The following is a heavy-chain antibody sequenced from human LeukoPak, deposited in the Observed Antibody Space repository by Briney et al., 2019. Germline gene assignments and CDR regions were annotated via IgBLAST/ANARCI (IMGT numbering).Heavy chain of an antibody. Sequence: ASVKVSCKASGYTFTGYYMHWVRQAPGQGLEWMGRINPSGGSTSYAQKFQGRVTMTRDTSTSTVYMELSSLRSEDTAVYYCARAAYCGGDCYSDYWGQGTLATVSS. CDR2: INPSGGST. D-gene: IGHD2-21*01. V-gene: IGHV1-46*03. J-gene: IGHJ4*02. CDR1: GYTFTGYY. CDR3: ARAAYCGGDCYSDY.